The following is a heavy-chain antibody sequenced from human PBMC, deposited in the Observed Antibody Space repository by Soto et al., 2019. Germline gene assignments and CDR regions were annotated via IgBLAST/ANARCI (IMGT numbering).Heavy chain of an antibody. Sequence: GSLRPAGLGSGSIFSNNGMHWVRQTPGKGLEWVAFMSYDGSDTFYADSVKGRFTISRDNSKNNLFLHMSNLRAEDTAMYYCTIVRVADSALDHWGQGTLVTVSS. CDR3: TIVRVADSALDH. CDR1: GSIFSNNG. CDR2: MSYDGSDT. D-gene: IGHD3-10*02. J-gene: IGHJ4*02. V-gene: IGHV3-30*02.